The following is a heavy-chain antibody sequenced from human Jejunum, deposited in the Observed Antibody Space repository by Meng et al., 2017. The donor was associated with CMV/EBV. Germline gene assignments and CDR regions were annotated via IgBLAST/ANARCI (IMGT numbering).Heavy chain of an antibody. V-gene: IGHV4-4*03. Sequence: QVQLQAAGPGRVKPPGTPSPPGTVSGDSISSDIWWSWVRQPPGKGLVLIGEVYHRGDTNYNPSLKSRVDISVDKSKNQFYLSLFSVTAADTAVYYCGRDQGRELINHWGQGTLVTVSS. J-gene: IGHJ4*02. CDR2: VYHRGDT. D-gene: IGHD1-7*01. CDR1: GDSISSDIW. CDR3: GRDQGRELINH.